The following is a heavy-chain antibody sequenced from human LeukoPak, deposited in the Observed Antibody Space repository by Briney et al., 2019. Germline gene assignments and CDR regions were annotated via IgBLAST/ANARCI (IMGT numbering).Heavy chain of an antibody. CDR1: GFTVSSNS. CDR2: IYSDNT. Sequence: GGSLRLSCTVSGFTVSSNSMSWVRQAPGKGLEWVSFIYSDNTHYSDSVKGRFTISRDNSNNTLYLQMNSLRAGATAVYYCARRAGAYSHPYDYWGQGTLVTVSS. V-gene: IGHV3-53*01. J-gene: IGHJ4*02. D-gene: IGHD4/OR15-4a*01. CDR3: ARRAGAYSHPYDY.